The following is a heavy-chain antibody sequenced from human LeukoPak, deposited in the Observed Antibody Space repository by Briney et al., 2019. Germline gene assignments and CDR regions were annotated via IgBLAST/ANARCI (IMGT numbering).Heavy chain of an antibody. J-gene: IGHJ4*02. CDR1: GFTLSSYS. Sequence: PGGSLRLSCAASGFTLSSYSMNWVPQAPGKGLEWVSYISRSSSSIDYADSVKARFTISRDNAKNSLFLQMNSLRDEDTAVYYRATDKDYGFDYWGQGTLVTVSS. D-gene: IGHD4-17*01. V-gene: IGHV3-48*02. CDR2: ISRSSSSI. CDR3: ATDKDYGFDY.